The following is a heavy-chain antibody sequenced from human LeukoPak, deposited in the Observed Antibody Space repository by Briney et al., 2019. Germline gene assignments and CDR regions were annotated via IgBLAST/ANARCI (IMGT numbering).Heavy chain of an antibody. V-gene: IGHV4-4*07. J-gene: IGHJ4*02. Sequence: SETLSLTCTVSGGSISVYYWSWIRQPAGKGLECIGRIYASGSTNYNPSLKSRVTMSVHTSKNQFSLKLTSVTAADTAVYYCARVGVDSSGYHHHSDYWGQGTLVTVSS. D-gene: IGHD6-19*01. CDR2: IYASGST. CDR1: GGSISVYY. CDR3: ARVGVDSSGYHHHSDY.